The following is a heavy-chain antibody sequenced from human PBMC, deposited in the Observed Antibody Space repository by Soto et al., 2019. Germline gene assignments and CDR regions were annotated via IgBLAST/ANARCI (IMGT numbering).Heavy chain of an antibody. D-gene: IGHD6-6*01. V-gene: IGHV4-34*01. CDR1: GGSVCGYY. CDR2: INHSGST. Sequence: HSETPSISCAVYGGSVCGYYWSGIRQHPGKGLEWIGEINHSGSTNYNPSLKSRVTISVDTSKNQFSLKLSSVTAADTAVYYCARGDSSSSFGQYYFDYWGQGTLVTVSS. J-gene: IGHJ4*02. CDR3: ARGDSSSSFGQYYFDY.